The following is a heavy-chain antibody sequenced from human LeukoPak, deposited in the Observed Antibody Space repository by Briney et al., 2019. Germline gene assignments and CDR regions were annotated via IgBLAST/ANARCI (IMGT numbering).Heavy chain of an antibody. V-gene: IGHV4-34*01. CDR2: IDHSGRT. CDR1: GGSFSGFY. J-gene: IGHJ4*02. Sequence: SETLSLTCAVYGGSFSGFYWSWIRQPPGKGLEWIGEIDHSGRTNSNASLKSRVTISVDTSKNQFSLRLRFVTAADTAVYYCARKSILVAGRKPYDYWDQGALVTVSS. CDR3: ARKSILVAGRKPYDY. D-gene: IGHD6-13*01.